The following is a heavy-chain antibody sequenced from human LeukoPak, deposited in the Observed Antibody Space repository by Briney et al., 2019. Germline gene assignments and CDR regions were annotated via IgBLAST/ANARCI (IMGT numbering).Heavy chain of an antibody. J-gene: IGHJ4*02. CDR2: IGSSGSYI. CDR3: ARDRAGAADY. V-gene: IGHV3-21*01. CDR1: GFTFSSYS. Sequence: PGGSLRLSCAASGFTFSSYSMNWVRQAPGKGLEWVSSIGSSGSYIYYADSVKGRFTISRDNAKNSLYLQMNSLRAEDTAVYYCARDRAGAADYWGQGTLVTVSS. D-gene: IGHD1-26*01.